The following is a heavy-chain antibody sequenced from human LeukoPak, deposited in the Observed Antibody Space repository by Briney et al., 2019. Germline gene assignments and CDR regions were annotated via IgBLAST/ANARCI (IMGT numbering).Heavy chain of an antibody. CDR2: IYHGGNT. Sequence: PSETLSLTCAVYGGSFSGYYWSWIRQNPGKGLEWIGYIYHGGNTYYNPSLKSRVTISVDTSKNQFSLKLSSVTAADTAVYYCARVRYYGSGEEIDPWGQGTLVTVSS. CDR3: ARVRYYGSGEEIDP. D-gene: IGHD3-10*01. J-gene: IGHJ5*02. V-gene: IGHV4-34*09. CDR1: GGSFSGYY.